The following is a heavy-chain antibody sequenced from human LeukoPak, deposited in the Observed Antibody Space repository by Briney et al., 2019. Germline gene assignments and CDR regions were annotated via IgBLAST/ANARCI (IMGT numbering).Heavy chain of an antibody. CDR3: ARAGHYYDSSSARAFDI. CDR2: TYYRSKWYN. V-gene: IGHV6-1*01. CDR1: GDSVSSNSAA. Sequence: SQTLSLTCAISGDSVSSNSAAWNWIRQSPSRGLEWLGRTYYRSKWYNDYAVSVKSRITINPDTSKNQFSLQLNSVTPEDTAVYHCARAGHYYDSSSARAFDIWGQGTMVTVSS. J-gene: IGHJ3*02. D-gene: IGHD3-22*01.